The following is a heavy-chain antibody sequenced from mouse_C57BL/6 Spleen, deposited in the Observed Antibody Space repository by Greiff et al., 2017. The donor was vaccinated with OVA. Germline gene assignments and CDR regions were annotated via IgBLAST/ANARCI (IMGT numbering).Heavy chain of an antibody. J-gene: IGHJ3*01. V-gene: IGHV1-15*01. Sequence: QVQLKESGAELVRPGASVTLSCKASGYTFTDYEMHWVKQTPVHGLEWIGAIDPETGGTAYNQKFKGKAILTADKSSSTAYMELRSLTSEDSAVYYCTRDYDYGPFAYWGQGTLVTVSA. CDR3: TRDYDYGPFAY. CDR2: IDPETGGT. D-gene: IGHD2-4*01. CDR1: GYTFTDYE.